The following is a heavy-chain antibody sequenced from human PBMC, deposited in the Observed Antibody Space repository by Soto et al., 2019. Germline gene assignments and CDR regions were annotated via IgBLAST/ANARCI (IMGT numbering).Heavy chain of an antibody. Sequence: SETLSLTCTDSGGSISSYYWSWIRQPAGKGLEWIGRIYTSGSTNYNPSLKSRVTMSVDTSKNQFSLKLSSVTAADTAVYYCARDRSVTDYYYYYGMDVWGQGTTVTVSS. CDR3: ARDRSVTDYYYYYGMDV. J-gene: IGHJ6*02. CDR2: IYTSGST. D-gene: IGHD4-4*01. CDR1: GGSISSYY. V-gene: IGHV4-4*07.